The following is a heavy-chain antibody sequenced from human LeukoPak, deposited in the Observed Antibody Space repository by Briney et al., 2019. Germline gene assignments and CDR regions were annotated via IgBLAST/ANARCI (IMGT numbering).Heavy chain of an antibody. D-gene: IGHD3-16*01. CDR3: ARDVGAVALDY. Sequence: GGSLRLSCAASGFTFSSYAMLWVRQAPGKGLEWVAVISYDGSNKYYADSVKGRFTISRDNSKNTLYLQMNSLRAEDTAVYYCARDVGAVALDYWGQGTLVTVSS. V-gene: IGHV3-30-3*01. CDR2: ISYDGSNK. J-gene: IGHJ4*02. CDR1: GFTFSSYA.